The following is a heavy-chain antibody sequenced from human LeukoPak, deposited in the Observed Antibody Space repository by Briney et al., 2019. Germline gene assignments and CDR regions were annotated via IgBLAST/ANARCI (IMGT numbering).Heavy chain of an antibody. Sequence: GGSLRLSCAASGFTFSTYSMTWVRQAPGKGLEWVSIINDKGDITYYADSVKGRFTISRDNSKNTLYLQMNSLGAEDTAVYYCVRDPGRSGSTPWGQGTLVTVSS. V-gene: IGHV3-23*01. D-gene: IGHD1-26*01. CDR3: VRDPGRSGSTP. CDR2: INDKGDIT. J-gene: IGHJ5*02. CDR1: GFTFSTYS.